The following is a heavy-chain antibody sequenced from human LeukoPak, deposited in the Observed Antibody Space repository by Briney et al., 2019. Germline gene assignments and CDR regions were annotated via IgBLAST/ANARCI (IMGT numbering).Heavy chain of an antibody. V-gene: IGHV1-69*13. Sequence: GASVKVSCKASGGTFSSYAISWVRQAPGQGLEWMGGIIPIFGTANYAQKFQGRVTITADESTSTAYMELSSLRSEDTAVYYCARVEYQRPNWFDPWGQGTLVTVSS. CDR2: IIPIFGTA. CDR3: ARVEYQRPNWFDP. J-gene: IGHJ5*02. D-gene: IGHD2-2*01. CDR1: GGTFSSYA.